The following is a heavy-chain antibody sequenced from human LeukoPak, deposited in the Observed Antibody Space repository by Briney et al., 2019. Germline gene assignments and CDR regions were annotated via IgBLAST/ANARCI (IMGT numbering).Heavy chain of an antibody. CDR3: AKGSGNGYGSGPFDY. Sequence: GGSLRLSCAASGFTFNNSGMIWVRQAPGKALECGSALSTDAGETHYADAVKGRFTISRDNSKNTVSLQMSSLRAEDTALYYCAKGSGNGYGSGPFDYWGQGTLVTVSS. V-gene: IGHV3-23*01. CDR2: LSTDAGET. J-gene: IGHJ4*02. CDR1: GFTFNNSG. D-gene: IGHD3-10*01.